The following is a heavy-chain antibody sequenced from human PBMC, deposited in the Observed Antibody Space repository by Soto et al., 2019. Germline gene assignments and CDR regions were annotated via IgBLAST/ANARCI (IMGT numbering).Heavy chain of an antibody. J-gene: IGHJ5*02. D-gene: IGHD6-13*01. CDR1: GYTFTSYD. CDR3: ARERSAAGTGWFDP. CDR2: MNPNSGNT. V-gene: IGHV1-8*01. Sequence: QVQLVQSGAEVKKPGASVKVSCKASGYTFTSYDINLVRQATGQGLEWMGWMNPNSGNTGYAQKFQGRVTMTRNTSISTAYMELSSLRSEDTAVSYCARERSAAGTGWFDPWGQGTLVTVSS.